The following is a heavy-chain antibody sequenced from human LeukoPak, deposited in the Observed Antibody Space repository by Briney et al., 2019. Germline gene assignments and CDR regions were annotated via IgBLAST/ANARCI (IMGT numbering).Heavy chain of an antibody. V-gene: IGHV4-38-2*01. J-gene: IGHJ4*02. CDR3: ARNRSMTTTPGFDH. D-gene: IGHD4-11*01. CDR1: AYSIRVDDY. Sequence: PSETLSLTCAVSAYSIRVDDYWGWVRQSPGKGLEWIGSIYHSGSTHYNPSLKSRVTISVDTSKNQFSLMLNSVTAADTAVYYCARNRSMTTTPGFDHWGQGTLVTVSS. CDR2: IYHSGST.